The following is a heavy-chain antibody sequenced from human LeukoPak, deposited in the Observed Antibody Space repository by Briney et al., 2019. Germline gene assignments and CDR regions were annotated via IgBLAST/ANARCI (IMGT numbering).Heavy chain of an antibody. J-gene: IGHJ4*02. Sequence: SETLSLTCTVSGGSISSSSYYWGWIRRPPGKGLEWIGTIYDSGSSYYNPSLKSRVTISVDTSKNQFSLKLSSVTAADTAVYYCARHSYYYDTSGYRSRGGFDYWGQGTLVTVSS. CDR3: ARHSYYYDTSGYRSRGGFDY. D-gene: IGHD3-22*01. V-gene: IGHV4-39*01. CDR1: GGSISSSSYY. CDR2: IYDSGSS.